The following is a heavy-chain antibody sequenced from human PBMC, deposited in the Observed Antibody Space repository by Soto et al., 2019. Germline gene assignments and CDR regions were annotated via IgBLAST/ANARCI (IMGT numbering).Heavy chain of an antibody. J-gene: IGHJ4*02. V-gene: IGHV3-30*11. D-gene: IGHD1-26*01. CDR2: ITYDGRKK. CDR3: ATGAPDGDFFDD. CDR1: GFIFSSYA. Sequence: QVQLVESGGGVVQPGMSLRLSCAASGFIFSSYAVHWVRQAPGKGLEWVAVITYDGRKKYYADSVKGRFTISRDNSKNTLYLQMSALGADDTAVYLWATGAPDGDFFDDWGQGTLVTVSS.